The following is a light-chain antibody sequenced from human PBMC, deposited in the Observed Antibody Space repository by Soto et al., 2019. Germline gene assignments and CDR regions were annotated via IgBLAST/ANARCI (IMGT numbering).Light chain of an antibody. J-gene: IGKJ1*01. CDR1: QSVSSN. CDR3: QKYNNWSRT. V-gene: IGKV3-15*01. CDR2: GAS. Sequence: EIVMTQSPATLSVSPGERATLSCRASQSVSSNIAWYQQKPGQPPRLLICGASTRAPGIPAGFSGSWSGTEFTPTISSLQSEDFAVYYCQKYNNWSRTFGQGTKVEI.